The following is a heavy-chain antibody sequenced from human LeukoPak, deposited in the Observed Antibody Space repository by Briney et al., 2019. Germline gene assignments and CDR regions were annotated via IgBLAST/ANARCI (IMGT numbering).Heavy chain of an antibody. CDR2: VSGSDTST. V-gene: IGHV3-23*01. CDR1: GFTFSNYA. Sequence: GASLRLSCAASGFTFSNYAMSWVRQAPGKGLEWVSAVSGSDTSTYYTDSVKGRFTISRDNSKNKLYLQMNSLSADDTAIYYCAKWGDYDVLTGYYDSDYWGQGTLVTVSS. J-gene: IGHJ4*02. D-gene: IGHD3-9*01. CDR3: AKWGDYDVLTGYYDSDY.